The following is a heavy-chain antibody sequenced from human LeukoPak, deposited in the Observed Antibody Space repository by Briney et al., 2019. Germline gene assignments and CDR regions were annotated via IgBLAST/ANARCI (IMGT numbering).Heavy chain of an antibody. CDR2: INSNTGGR. Sequence: ASVKVSCKASGYSLTGHYMHWVRQAPGQGLEWMGCINSNTGGRNYAQKFQDRVTMTRDTSINTAYMELSSLRYDDTALYYCASERSDTDQIDYWGQGTLVTVSS. J-gene: IGHJ4*02. V-gene: IGHV1-2*02. CDR3: ASERSDTDQIDY. CDR1: GYSLTGHY. D-gene: IGHD3-3*01.